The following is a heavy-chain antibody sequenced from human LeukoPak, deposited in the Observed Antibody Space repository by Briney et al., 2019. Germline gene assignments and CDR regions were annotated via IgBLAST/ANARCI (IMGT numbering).Heavy chain of an antibody. CDR1: GFTFSNFG. J-gene: IGHJ3*02. D-gene: IGHD3-22*01. Sequence: GRSLRLSCAASGFTFSNFGMHWVRQAPGKGLEWVAVISYDGSNKYYTDSVKGRFTISRDNSKNTLYLQMNSLRDEDTAVYYCAGATYYYDTSTSSGASDIWGQGTMVIVSS. CDR2: ISYDGSNK. CDR3: AGATYYYDTSTSSGASDI. V-gene: IGHV3-30-3*01.